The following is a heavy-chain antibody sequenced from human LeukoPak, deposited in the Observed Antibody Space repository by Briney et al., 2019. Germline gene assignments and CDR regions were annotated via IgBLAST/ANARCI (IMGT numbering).Heavy chain of an antibody. D-gene: IGHD3-22*01. CDR3: TRDPYDRGGYGAFDL. V-gene: IGHV3-7*01. CDR2: IKRDGSDK. CDR1: GFTFTAYS. Sequence: TGGSLRLSCAASGFTFTAYSVTWVRQAPGKGLEWVANIKRDGSDKYYVDSVKGRFTISIDNAKNSLYLEMVSLRVEDTAVYYCTRDPYDRGGYGAFDLWGLGTTITVSS. J-gene: IGHJ3*01.